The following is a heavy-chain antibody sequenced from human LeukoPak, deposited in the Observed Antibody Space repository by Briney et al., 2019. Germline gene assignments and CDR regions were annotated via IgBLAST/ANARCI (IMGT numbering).Heavy chain of an antibody. D-gene: IGHD5-18*01. CDR1: GGSIRSGY. CDR2: IYTSGTT. CDR3: ATKHLWSDGFDI. J-gene: IGHJ3*02. Sequence: SETLSLTCTVSGGSIRSGYCSWIRQPAGKRLEWMGRIYTSGTTNYNPSLKSRVTMSVDTSKNQFSLRLSSLTAADTAVYYCATKHLWSDGFDIWGRGTMVTVS. V-gene: IGHV4-4*07.